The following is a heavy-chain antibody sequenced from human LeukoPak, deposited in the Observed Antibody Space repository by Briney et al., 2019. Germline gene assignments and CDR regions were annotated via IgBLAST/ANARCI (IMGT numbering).Heavy chain of an antibody. CDR3: ARDRRITIFGVVIINYFDY. V-gene: IGHV1-2*02. CDR1: GYTFTGYY. Sequence: GASVKVSCKASGYTFTGYYMHWVRQAPGQGLEWMGWINPNSGGTNYAQKFQGRVTMSRDTSISTAYMELSRLRSDDTAVYYCARDRRITIFGVVIINYFDYWGQGTLVTVSS. D-gene: IGHD3-3*01. CDR2: INPNSGGT. J-gene: IGHJ4*02.